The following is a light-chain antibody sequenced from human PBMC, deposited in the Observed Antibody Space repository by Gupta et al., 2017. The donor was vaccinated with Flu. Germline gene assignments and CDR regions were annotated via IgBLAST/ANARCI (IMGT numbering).Light chain of an antibody. CDR3: QSWGTGSCWV. Sequence: QLVLTQTPSASASPGASVKLTCTLSSGYTNYGVAWHQQRPGKGPRYLMKINSDGSHDKGDGIPDRFSGSSSGTERYLTISSLQADDEADYYCQSWGTGSCWVFGGGTKVTVL. J-gene: IGLJ3*02. CDR1: SGYTNYG. CDR2: INSDGSH. V-gene: IGLV4-69*01.